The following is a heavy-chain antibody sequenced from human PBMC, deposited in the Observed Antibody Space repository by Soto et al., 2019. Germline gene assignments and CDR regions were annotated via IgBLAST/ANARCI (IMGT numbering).Heavy chain of an antibody. CDR2: IYYSGST. CDR1: GGSISSYY. J-gene: IGHJ4*02. CDR3: ARDSSGWLH. V-gene: IGHV4-59*01. D-gene: IGHD6-19*01. Sequence: SETLSLTCTVSGGSISSYYWSWIRQPPGKGLEWIGYIYYSGSTNYNPSLKSRVTISVDTSKNQFSLKLSSVTAADTAVYYCARDSSGWLHWGQGTLVTVSS.